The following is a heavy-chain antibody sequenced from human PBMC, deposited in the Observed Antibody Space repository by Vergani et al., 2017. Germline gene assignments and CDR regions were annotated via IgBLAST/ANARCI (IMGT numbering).Heavy chain of an antibody. D-gene: IGHD3-10*01. V-gene: IGHV5-51*01. CDR3: ASGGNGSENGGALQL. Sequence: EVMLVQSGAEVKKPGESLKISCQAFGYIFSNFWIGWVRQRPGRGLEWMGIIYPGDSEVKSNPTFRGQVIFSVDTSVNTACLQWRSLQASDTATYFCASGGNGSENGGALQLWGQGTNITVSS. CDR2: IYPGDSEV. CDR1: GYIFSNFW. J-gene: IGHJ3*01.